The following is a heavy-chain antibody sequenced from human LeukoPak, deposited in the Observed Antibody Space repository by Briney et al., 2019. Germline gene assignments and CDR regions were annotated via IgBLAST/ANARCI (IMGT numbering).Heavy chain of an antibody. CDR1: GFTFSNYA. V-gene: IGHV3-23*01. J-gene: IGHJ4*02. D-gene: IGHD3-3*01. CDR2: ISGSGGST. Sequence: AGSLRLSCAASGFTFSNYAMSWVRQAPGKGLEWVSAISGSGGSTYYADSVKGRFTVSRDNSKNTLYLQMNSLTAEDTALYYCAKGFLEWLFPRYFDYWGQGTLVTVSS. CDR3: AKGFLEWLFPRYFDY.